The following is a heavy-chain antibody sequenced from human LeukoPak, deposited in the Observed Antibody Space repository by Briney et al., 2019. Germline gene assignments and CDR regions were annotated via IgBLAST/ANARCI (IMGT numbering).Heavy chain of an antibody. CDR1: GFTFSSYG. CDR3: AKGLIYYYDSSGYYPYFDP. D-gene: IGHD3-22*01. Sequence: GGSLRLSCAASGFTFSSYGMSWVRQAPGKGLEWVSAISGSGGSTYYADSVKGRFTISRDNSKNTLYLQMNSLRAEDTAVYYCAKGLIYYYDSSGYYPYFDPWVQGTLVTVSS. V-gene: IGHV3-23*01. J-gene: IGHJ5*02. CDR2: ISGSGGST.